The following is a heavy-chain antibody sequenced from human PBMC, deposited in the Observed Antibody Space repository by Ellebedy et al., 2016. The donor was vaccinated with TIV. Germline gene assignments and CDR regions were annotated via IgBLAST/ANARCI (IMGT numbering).Heavy chain of an antibody. V-gene: IGHV1-8*01. Sequence: AASVKVSCKASGYTFPNYAVNWVRQATGQGLEWMGWMTPNSGNTGYAQKFQGRVTMTRDTSIDTAYMELSSLTSEDTAVYFCARRRGATSEYFFDYWGQGTLVTVSS. CDR1: GYTFPNYA. D-gene: IGHD1-26*01. CDR3: ARRRGATSEYFFDY. J-gene: IGHJ4*02. CDR2: MTPNSGNT.